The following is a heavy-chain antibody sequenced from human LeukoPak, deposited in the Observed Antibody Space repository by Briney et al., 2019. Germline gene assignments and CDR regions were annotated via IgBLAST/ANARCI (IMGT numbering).Heavy chain of an antibody. CDR3: AKDGSYYFDY. CDR2: IGGSDGRT. CDR1: GFTFSAYN. Sequence: GGSLRLSCAASGFTFSAYNLSWVRQAPGKGLEWIAAIGGSDGRTYYADFVKGRFTISRDNSKNTLYLQMNSLRAEDTAVYYCAKDGSYYFDYWGQGTLVTVSS. J-gene: IGHJ4*02. V-gene: IGHV3-23*01.